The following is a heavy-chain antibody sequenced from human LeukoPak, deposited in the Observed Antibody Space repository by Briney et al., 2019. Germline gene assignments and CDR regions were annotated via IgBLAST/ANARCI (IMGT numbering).Heavy chain of an antibody. V-gene: IGHV3-30-3*01. D-gene: IGHD6-19*01. CDR3: ARDQGIAVDGTRPYFDY. CDR1: GFTFSSYA. J-gene: IGHJ4*02. CDR2: ISCDGSNK. Sequence: GGSLRLSCAASGFTFSSYAMHWVRQAPGKGLEWVAVISCDGSNKYYADSVKGRFTISRDNSKNTLYLQMNSLRAEDTAVYYCARDQGIAVDGTRPYFDYWGQGTLVTVSS.